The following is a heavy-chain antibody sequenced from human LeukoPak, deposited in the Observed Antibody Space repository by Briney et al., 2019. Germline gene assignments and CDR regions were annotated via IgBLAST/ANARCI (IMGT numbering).Heavy chain of an antibody. D-gene: IGHD4-17*01. CDR2: ISGSGGST. Sequence: PGGSLRLSCAASGFTFSSYAMSWVRQAPGKGLEWVSAISGSGGSTYYADSVKGRFTISRDNSKNTLYLQMNSLRAEDTAVCYCAKAHGDFFSGNDYWGQGTLVTVSS. V-gene: IGHV3-23*01. CDR1: GFTFSSYA. CDR3: AKAHGDFFSGNDY. J-gene: IGHJ4*02.